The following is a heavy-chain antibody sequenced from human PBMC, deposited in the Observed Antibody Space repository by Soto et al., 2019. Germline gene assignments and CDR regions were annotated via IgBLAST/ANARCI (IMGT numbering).Heavy chain of an antibody. CDR3: AKDGLALFCSGGSCSTAGIRHYYYYMDV. D-gene: IGHD2-15*01. CDR1: GFTFSSYG. J-gene: IGHJ6*03. Sequence: GGSLRLSCAASGFTFSSYGMHWVRQAPGKGLEWVAVISYDGSNKYYADSVKGRFTISRDNSKNTLYLQMNSLRAEDTAVYYCAKDGLALFCSGGSCSTAGIRHYYYYMDVWGKGTTVTVSS. CDR2: ISYDGSNK. V-gene: IGHV3-30*18.